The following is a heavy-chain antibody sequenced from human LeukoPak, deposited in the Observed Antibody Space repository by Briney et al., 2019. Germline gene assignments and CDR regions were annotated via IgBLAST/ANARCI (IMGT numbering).Heavy chain of an antibody. J-gene: IGHJ4*02. D-gene: IGHD2-2*01. Sequence: GGSLRLSCAASGFTFDDYAMHWVRQAPGKGLEWVSLISWDGGSTYYADSVKGRFTISRDNRKNSLYLQMNSLRAEDTALYYCAKDQGHCSSTSCLALDYWGQGTLVTVSS. CDR3: AKDQGHCSSTSCLALDY. V-gene: IGHV3-43D*03. CDR1: GFTFDDYA. CDR2: ISWDGGST.